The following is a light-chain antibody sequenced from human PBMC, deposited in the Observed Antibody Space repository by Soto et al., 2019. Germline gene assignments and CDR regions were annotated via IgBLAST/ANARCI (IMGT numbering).Light chain of an antibody. CDR1: QGIGDT. CDR3: QLSTQLLLT. V-gene: IGKV3-15*01. J-gene: IGKJ4*01. Sequence: ITLSTPTLSSSPGECGTLSCRASQGIGDTLAWYQHKPGQTPRLLIYDTSTRATGVPARFSGTRSGRQTSLAFDLVLPEEPAFYYFQLSTQLLLTFRGGTKVDIK. CDR2: DTS.